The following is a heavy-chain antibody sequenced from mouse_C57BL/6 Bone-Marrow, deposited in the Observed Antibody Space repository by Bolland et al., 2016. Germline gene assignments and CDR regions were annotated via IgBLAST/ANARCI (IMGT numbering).Heavy chain of an antibody. D-gene: IGHD3-1*01. Sequence: IYPGSGSTNYNEKFKSKATLTVDTSSSTAYMQLSSLTSEDSAVYYCARGASMDDWGQGTS. CDR3: ARGASMDD. J-gene: IGHJ4*01. V-gene: IGHV1-55*01. CDR2: IYPGSGST.